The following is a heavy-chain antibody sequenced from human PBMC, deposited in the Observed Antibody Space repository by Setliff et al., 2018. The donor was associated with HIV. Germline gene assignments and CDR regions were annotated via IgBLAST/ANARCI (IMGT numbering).Heavy chain of an antibody. D-gene: IGHD2-15*01. Sequence: ASVKVSCKASGYNSTSYDINWVRQATGQGLEWMGWMNPDSGNTGSAQNFQGRLTITWNTSISTAYMELGSLGFDDTAVYFCARTRSGGSSVYYYYYMYVLGQGTAVTVSS. CDR2: MNPDSGNT. V-gene: IGHV1-8*01. CDR3: ARTRSGGSSVYYYYYMYV. CDR1: GYNSTSYD. J-gene: IGHJ6*03.